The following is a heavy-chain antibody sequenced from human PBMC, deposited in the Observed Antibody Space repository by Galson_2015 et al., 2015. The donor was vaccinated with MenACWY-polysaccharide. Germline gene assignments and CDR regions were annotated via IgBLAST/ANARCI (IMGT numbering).Heavy chain of an antibody. J-gene: IGHJ5*02. Sequence: SLRLSCAASGFTFSSYWMSWVRQAPGKGLEWVANIKQDGSEKYYVDSVKGGFTISRDNAKNSLYLQMNSLRAEDTAVYYCARESRYFDWLLVCRSKFDPWGQGTLVTVSS. CDR2: IKQDGSEK. D-gene: IGHD3-9*01. CDR3: ARESRYFDWLLVCRSKFDP. CDR1: GFTFSSYW. V-gene: IGHV3-7*01.